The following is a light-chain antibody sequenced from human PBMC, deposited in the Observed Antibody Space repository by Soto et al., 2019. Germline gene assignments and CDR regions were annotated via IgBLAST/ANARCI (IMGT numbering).Light chain of an antibody. J-gene: IGLJ1*01. CDR3: ASYSGSSNFV. V-gene: IGLV2-8*01. Sequence: QSALTQPPSASGSPGQSVTISCTGTSSDVGGYNFVSWYQHHPGKVPKLIIYEVSERPSGVPDRFSGSKSGNTASLTFTGLQAEDEADYYCASYSGSSNFVFGTGTKLTVL. CDR2: EVS. CDR1: SSDVGGYNF.